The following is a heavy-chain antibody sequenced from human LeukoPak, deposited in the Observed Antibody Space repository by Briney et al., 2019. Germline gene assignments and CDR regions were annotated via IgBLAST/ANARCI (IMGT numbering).Heavy chain of an antibody. CDR1: GGSISSSF. D-gene: IGHD6-19*01. J-gene: IGHJ4*02. Sequence: ASETLSLTCTLSGGSISSSFWSWIRQPAGKGLEWIGRIYASGATHYNPSLQSRVTMSLDTSKNQFSLKLNSVTAADTAVYYCARDGPGAVAANYYFDYWGQGTLVTVSS. CDR3: ARDGPGAVAANYYFDY. CDR2: IYASGAT. V-gene: IGHV4-4*07.